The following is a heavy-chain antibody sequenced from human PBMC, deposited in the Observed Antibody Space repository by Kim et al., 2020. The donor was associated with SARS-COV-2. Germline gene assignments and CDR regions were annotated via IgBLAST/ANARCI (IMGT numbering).Heavy chain of an antibody. Sequence: DYVKGRFTITRDNSKNTMWLQMSSLRVDDTAVYFCAKLGDTRGYYDAFDIWGQGTMVTVSS. V-gene: IGHV3-23*01. CDR3: AKLGDTRGYYDAFDI. J-gene: IGHJ3*02. D-gene: IGHD3-22*01.